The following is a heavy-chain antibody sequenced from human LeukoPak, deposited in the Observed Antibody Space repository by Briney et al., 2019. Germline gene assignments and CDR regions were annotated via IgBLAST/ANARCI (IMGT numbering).Heavy chain of an antibody. CDR1: GFTFSSYG. CDR3: AKDLSGFQRYCDH. Sequence: PGGSLRLSCAASGFTFSSYGMHWVRQAPGKGLEWVAFIRYDGSNKYYADSVKGRFTISRDNSKNTLYLQMNSLRAEDTAVYYCAKDLSGFQRYCDHWGQGTLVTVSS. J-gene: IGHJ4*02. V-gene: IGHV3-30*02. D-gene: IGHD5/OR15-5a*01. CDR2: IRYDGSNK.